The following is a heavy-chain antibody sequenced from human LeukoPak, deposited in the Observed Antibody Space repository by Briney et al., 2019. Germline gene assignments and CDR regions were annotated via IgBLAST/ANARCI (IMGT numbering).Heavy chain of an antibody. Sequence: ASVKVSCXASGYTFTGYYMHWVRQAPGQGLEWMGRINPNSGGTNYAQKFQGRVTMTRDTSISTAYMELRSLRSDDTAVYYCARGHYDILTGYPYYFDYWGQGTLVTVSS. V-gene: IGHV1-2*06. CDR1: GYTFTGYY. J-gene: IGHJ4*02. D-gene: IGHD3-9*01. CDR2: INPNSGGT. CDR3: ARGHYDILTGYPYYFDY.